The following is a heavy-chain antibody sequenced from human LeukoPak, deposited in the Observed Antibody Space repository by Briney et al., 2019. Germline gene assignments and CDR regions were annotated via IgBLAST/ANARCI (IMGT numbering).Heavy chain of an antibody. CDR2: IYYSGST. CDR1: GGSIRSHY. V-gene: IGHV4-59*11. Sequence: PSETLSLTCSVAGGSIRSHYWNWLRQPPGKGLEWLGHIYYSGSTYYNPSLKSRITISVDTSKNQFSLKLSSVTAADTAVYYCARWEGGTYYDFDYWGQGTLVTVSS. CDR3: ARWEGGTYYDFDY. J-gene: IGHJ4*02. D-gene: IGHD1-26*01.